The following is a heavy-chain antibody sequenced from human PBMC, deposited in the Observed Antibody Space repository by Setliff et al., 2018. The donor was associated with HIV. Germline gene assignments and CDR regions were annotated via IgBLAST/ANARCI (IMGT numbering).Heavy chain of an antibody. CDR3: ASGKGVGGVIITGGLDV. D-gene: IGHD3-10*01. CDR1: GHTFTNVD. Sequence: ASVKVSCKASGHTFTNVDIHWLRRATGQGLEWMGWMNPNTGVSGYALKFLARVTMTRDTSISTAYMELSSLTSEDTAVYWCASGKGVGGVIITGGLDVWGKGTTVTVSS. J-gene: IGHJ6*04. CDR2: MNPNTGVS. V-gene: IGHV1-8*01.